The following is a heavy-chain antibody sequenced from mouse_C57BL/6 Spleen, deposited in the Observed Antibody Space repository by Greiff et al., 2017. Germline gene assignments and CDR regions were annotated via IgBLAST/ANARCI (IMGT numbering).Heavy chain of an antibody. Sequence: QVQLQQPGAELVKPGASVKLSCKASGYTFTSYWMHWVKQRPGQGLEWIGYITPSSGYTKYNQKFKDKATLTADKSSSTAYMQLSSLTYEYSAVYYCARSGSYYCSSHWYFDVWGTGTTVTVAS. V-gene: IGHV1-7*01. J-gene: IGHJ1*03. D-gene: IGHD1-1*01. CDR1: GYTFTSYW. CDR2: ITPSSGYT. CDR3: ARSGSYYCSSHWYFDV.